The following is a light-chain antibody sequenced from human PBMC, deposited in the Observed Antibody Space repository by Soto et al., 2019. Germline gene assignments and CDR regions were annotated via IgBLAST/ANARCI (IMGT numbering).Light chain of an antibody. Sequence: QSVLTQPASVSGSPGQSITISCTGASSDVGRYNYVSWYQLHPGKAPKLIIYEVSNRPSGVPARFSGSKSGTSASLAISGLQSEDEADFYCEAWDDSLNAYVFGTGTKVTVL. CDR3: EAWDDSLNAYV. CDR2: EVS. V-gene: IGLV2-14*01. CDR1: SSDVGRYNY. J-gene: IGLJ1*01.